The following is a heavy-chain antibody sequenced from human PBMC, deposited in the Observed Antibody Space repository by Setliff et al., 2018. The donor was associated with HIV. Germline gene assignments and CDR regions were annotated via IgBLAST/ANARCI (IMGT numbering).Heavy chain of an antibody. CDR1: GFTFSSYW. CDR3: ARGYTYGSFDF. CDR2: ISTDGSTT. J-gene: IGHJ4*02. Sequence: PGGSLRLSCAASGFTFSSYWMHWVRQVPGKGLVWVSRISTDGSTTSYADSVKGRFTISRDNAKNTLYLEMSSLRAEDTAVYYCARGYTYGSFDFWGRGTLVTVS. D-gene: IGHD5-18*01. V-gene: IGHV3-74*01.